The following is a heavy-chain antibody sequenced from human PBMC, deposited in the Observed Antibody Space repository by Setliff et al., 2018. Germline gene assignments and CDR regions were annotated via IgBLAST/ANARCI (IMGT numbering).Heavy chain of an antibody. V-gene: IGHV4-39*07. J-gene: IGHJ4*02. Sequence: PSETLSLTCTVSGSPVTRTTTFWGWVRQTPGKGLEWIGSTYDSGSTYYNPSLNSRVTISEDTSKNQFSLKLTSVTAADAAVYYCARAAVTSGARADYFDNWGRGTLVTVSS. CDR3: ARAAVTSGARADYFDN. CDR1: GSPVTRTTTF. D-gene: IGHD4-17*01. CDR2: TYDSGST.